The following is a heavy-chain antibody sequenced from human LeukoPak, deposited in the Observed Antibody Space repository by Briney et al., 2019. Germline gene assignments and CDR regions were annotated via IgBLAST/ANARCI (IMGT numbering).Heavy chain of an antibody. D-gene: IGHD3-10*01. J-gene: IGHJ4*02. CDR2: ISDSGGRT. Sequence: GGSLRLSCAVSGIALSNYGMTWVRQAPGKGLEWVAGISDSGGRTNYADSVKGRFTISRDNPKNTLYLQMNSLRAEGTAVYFCAKRGVVVRVILVGFHKEAYYFDSWGQGALVTVSS. CDR3: AKRGVVVRVILVGFHKEAYYFDS. CDR1: GIALSNYG. V-gene: IGHV3-23*01.